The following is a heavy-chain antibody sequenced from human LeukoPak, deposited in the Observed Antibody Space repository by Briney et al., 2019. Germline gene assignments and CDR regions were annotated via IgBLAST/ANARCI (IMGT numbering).Heavy chain of an antibody. V-gene: IGHV4-4*07. CDR2: IYTSGST. CDR1: GGSISSYY. J-gene: IGHJ6*02. CDR3: ARDAPFVVVPAASNHYYYGMDV. D-gene: IGHD2-2*01. Sequence: SETLSLTCTVSGGSISSYYWSWIRQPAGKGLEWIGRIYTSGSTNYNPSLKSRVTMSVDTSKNQFSLKLSSVTAADTAVYYCARDAPFVVVPAASNHYYYGMDVWGQGTTVTVSS.